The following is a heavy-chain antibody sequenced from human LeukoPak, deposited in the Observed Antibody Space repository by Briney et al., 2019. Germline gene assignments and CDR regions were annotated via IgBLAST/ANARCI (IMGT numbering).Heavy chain of an antibody. CDR2: ISSSSSTI. CDR1: SFTFGSYA. CDR3: ARYNILTASDY. D-gene: IGHD3-9*01. V-gene: IGHV3-48*01. Sequence: GGSLRLSCAASSFTFGSYAMSWVRQAPGKGLEWVSYISSSSSTIYYADSVKGRFTISRDNAKNSLYLQMNSLRAEDTAVYYCARYNILTASDYWGQGILVTVSS. J-gene: IGHJ4*02.